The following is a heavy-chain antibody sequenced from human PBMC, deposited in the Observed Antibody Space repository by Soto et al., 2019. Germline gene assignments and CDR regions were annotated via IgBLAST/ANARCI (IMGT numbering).Heavy chain of an antibody. CDR2: ISAYNGNT. V-gene: IGHV1-18*01. CDR3: ARDLNDFWSGYYSFDY. CDR1: GYSFTSHS. D-gene: IGHD3-3*01. Sequence: ASVKVSCKASGYSFTSHSITWVRQTPGQGLEWMGWISAYNGNTNYAQKLQGRVTMTTDTSTSTAYMELRSLRSDDTAVYYCARDLNDFWSGYYSFDYWGQGTLVTVSS. J-gene: IGHJ4*02.